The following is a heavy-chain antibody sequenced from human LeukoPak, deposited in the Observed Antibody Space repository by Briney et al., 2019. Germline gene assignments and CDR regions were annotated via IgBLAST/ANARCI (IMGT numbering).Heavy chain of an antibody. CDR1: GGSTSSYY. V-gene: IGHV4-59*01. CDR2: IYYSGST. D-gene: IGHD5-18*01. CDR3: ARGGRGYSYGVDY. Sequence: PSETLSLTCTVSGGSTSSYYWSWIRQPPGKGLEWIGYIYYSGSTNYNPSLKSRVTISVDTSKNQFSLKLSSVTAADTAVYYCARGGRGYSYGVDYWGQGTLVTVSS. J-gene: IGHJ4*02.